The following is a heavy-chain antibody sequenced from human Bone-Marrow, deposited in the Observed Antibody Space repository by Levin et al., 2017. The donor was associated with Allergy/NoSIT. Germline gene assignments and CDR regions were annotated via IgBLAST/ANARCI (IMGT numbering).Heavy chain of an antibody. V-gene: IGHV3-7*02. CDR3: VLVLDY. CDR2: IRQDGSEI. CDR1: GFTFSNYW. Sequence: GGSLRLSCAASGFTFSNYWMNWVRQAPGKGLEWVANIRQDGSEINYVDSVKGRFTISRDNAKNSLYLQMNSLRPEDTAVYYCVLVLDYWGQGTLVTVSS. J-gene: IGHJ4*02. D-gene: IGHD2-15*01.